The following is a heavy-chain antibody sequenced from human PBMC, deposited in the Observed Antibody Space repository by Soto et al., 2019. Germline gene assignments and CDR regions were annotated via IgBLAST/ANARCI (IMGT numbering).Heavy chain of an antibody. V-gene: IGHV5-10-1*01. Sequence: GESLKISCKGSGYSFTSYWISWVRQMPGKGLEWMGRIDPSDSYTNYSPSFQGHVTISADKSISTAYLQWSSLKASDTAMYYCASPVQVAGTWYYYYYGMDVWGQGTTVTVSS. CDR1: GYSFTSYW. D-gene: IGHD6-19*01. CDR3: ASPVQVAGTWYYYYYGMDV. J-gene: IGHJ6*02. CDR2: IDPSDSYT.